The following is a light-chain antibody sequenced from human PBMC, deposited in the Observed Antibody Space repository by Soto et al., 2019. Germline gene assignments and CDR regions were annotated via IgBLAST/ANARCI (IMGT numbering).Light chain of an antibody. Sequence: DIQMTQSPSSLSASVGDRVTITCRASQSISSYLNWYQQKPGKAPKLLIYAASSLESGVPSRFSGSGSGTEFTLTISSLQPDDFATYYCQQYNSYRGITFGQGTRLEIK. V-gene: IGKV1-5*01. CDR1: QSISSY. CDR2: AAS. CDR3: QQYNSYRGIT. J-gene: IGKJ5*01.